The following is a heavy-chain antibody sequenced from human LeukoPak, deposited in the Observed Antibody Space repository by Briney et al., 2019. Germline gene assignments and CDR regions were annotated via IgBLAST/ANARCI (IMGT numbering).Heavy chain of an antibody. J-gene: IGHJ6*02. CDR2: TSYDGSNK. Sequence: GGSLRLSCAASGFTFSSYGMHWVRQAPGKGLEWVALTSYDGSNKDYADSVKGRFTISRDNSKNTLYLQMDSLRSEDTAVFYCTREVLVRGVRYYGMDVWGQGTTVTVS. CDR3: TREVLVRGVRYYGMDV. CDR1: GFTFSSYG. D-gene: IGHD3-10*01. V-gene: IGHV3-30*04.